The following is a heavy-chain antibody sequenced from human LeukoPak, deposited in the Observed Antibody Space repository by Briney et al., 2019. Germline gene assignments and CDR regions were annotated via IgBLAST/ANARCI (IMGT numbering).Heavy chain of an antibody. CDR2: IVVGSGNT. CDR3: AAGFDFWSGLT. CDR1: GYTFSSYG. Sequence: GASVKVSCKASGYTFSSYGISWVRQVRGQRLEWIGWIVVGSGNTNYAQKFQERVTITRDMSTSTAYMELSSLRSEDTAVYYCAAGFDFWSGLTWGQGTLVTVSS. J-gene: IGHJ5*02. V-gene: IGHV1-58*02. D-gene: IGHD3-3*01.